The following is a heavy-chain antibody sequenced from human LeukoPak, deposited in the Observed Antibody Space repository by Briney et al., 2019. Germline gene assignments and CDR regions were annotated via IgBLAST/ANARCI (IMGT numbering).Heavy chain of an antibody. CDR3: ARDRPVGWELLTYAFDI. CDR1: GGSISSYY. V-gene: IGHV4-4*07. CDR2: IYTSGST. Sequence: SETLSLTCTVSGGSISSYYWSWIRQPAGKGLEWIGRIYTSGSTNYNPSLKSRVTMSVDTSKNQFSLKLSSVTAADTAVYYCARDRPVGWELLTYAFDIWGQGTMVTVSS. D-gene: IGHD1-26*01. J-gene: IGHJ3*02.